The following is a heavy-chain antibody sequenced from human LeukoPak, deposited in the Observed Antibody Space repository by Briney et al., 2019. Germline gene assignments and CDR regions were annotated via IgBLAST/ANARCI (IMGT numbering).Heavy chain of an antibody. CDR3: AGGGGWFDS. V-gene: IGHV4-59*01. J-gene: IGHJ5*01. CDR1: GGSMSSYY. Sequence: SETLSLTCTVSGGSMSSYYWSWIRQPPGKGLEWIGNIYHIGSTNYNPSLKSRVTISVDTSKTQFSLKLRSLTAADTAVYYCAGGGGWFDSWGQGTLVTVSS. CDR2: IYHIGST. D-gene: IGHD3-10*01.